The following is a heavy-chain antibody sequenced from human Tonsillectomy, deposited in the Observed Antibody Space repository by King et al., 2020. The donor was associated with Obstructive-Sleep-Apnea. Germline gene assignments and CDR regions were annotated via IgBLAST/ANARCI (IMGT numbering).Heavy chain of an antibody. J-gene: IGHJ6*02. CDR2: IIPIFGTA. CDR3: ANFRGGIYSYGMDV. D-gene: IGHD2-21*01. Sequence: QLVQSGAEVKKPGSSVRVSCKTSGDTLSSYSISWVRQAPGQGLEWMGGIIPIFGTANYAQKFQGRVTITADESTSTAYMDLSSLRSEDTAVYYWANFRGGIYSYGMDVWGQGTTVIVSS. CDR1: GDTLSSYS. V-gene: IGHV1-69*01.